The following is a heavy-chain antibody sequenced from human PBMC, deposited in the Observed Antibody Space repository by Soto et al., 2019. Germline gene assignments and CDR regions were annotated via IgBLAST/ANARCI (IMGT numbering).Heavy chain of an antibody. V-gene: IGHV3-48*02. CDR1: GFTFSIYS. Sequence: SGGSLRLSCAASGFTFSIYSMNWVRQAPGKGLEWVSYISTSSSIYYADSVKGRFTISRDNAKNSLYLQVNSLTDEDTAVYYCAREAAATLWYFDLWGRGTVVTVSS. CDR2: ISTSSSI. CDR3: AREAAATLWYFDL. J-gene: IGHJ2*01. D-gene: IGHD2-15*01.